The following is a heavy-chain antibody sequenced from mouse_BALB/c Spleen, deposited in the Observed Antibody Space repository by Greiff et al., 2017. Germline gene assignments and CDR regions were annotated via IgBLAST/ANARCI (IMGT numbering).Heavy chain of an antibody. D-gene: IGHD1-1*01. J-gene: IGHJ4*01. CDR3: ARGGTTVVATRYAMDY. CDR1: GYTFTDYW. V-gene: IGHV1-69*01. Sequence: QVQLQQPGAELVMPGASVKMSCKASGYTFTDYWMHWVKQRPGQGLEWIGAIDTSDSYTSYNQKFKGKATLTVDESSSTAYMQLSSLTSEDSAVYYCARGGTTVVATRYAMDYWGQGTSVTVSS. CDR2: IDTSDSYT.